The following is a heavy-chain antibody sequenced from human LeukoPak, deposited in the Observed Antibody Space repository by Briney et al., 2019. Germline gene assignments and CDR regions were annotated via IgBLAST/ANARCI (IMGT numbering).Heavy chain of an antibody. CDR3: ASPVLGYCSGGSCRDY. Sequence: GGSLRLSCAASGFTFSSYSMNWVRQAPGKGLEWVSSISSSSSYIYYADSVKGRFTISRDNAKNSLYLQMNSLRAEDTAVYYCASPVLGYCSGGSCRDYWGQGTLVTVSS. V-gene: IGHV3-21*04. CDR1: GFTFSSYS. CDR2: ISSSSSYI. J-gene: IGHJ4*02. D-gene: IGHD2-15*01.